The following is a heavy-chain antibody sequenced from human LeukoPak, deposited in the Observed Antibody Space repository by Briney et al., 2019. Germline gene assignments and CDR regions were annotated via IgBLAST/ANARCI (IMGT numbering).Heavy chain of an antibody. Sequence: TSETLSLTCTVSGGSISSNNYYWGWIRQPPGKGLEWLGSMSYTWNTYNNPSLKSRVTICVDTSKNQFSLRLSSVTAADTAVYFCTRGPQGSSTWYPIWGQGTMVTVSS. CDR1: GGSISSNNYY. CDR3: TRGPQGSSTWYPI. V-gene: IGHV4-39*01. CDR2: MSYTWNT. J-gene: IGHJ3*02. D-gene: IGHD6-13*01.